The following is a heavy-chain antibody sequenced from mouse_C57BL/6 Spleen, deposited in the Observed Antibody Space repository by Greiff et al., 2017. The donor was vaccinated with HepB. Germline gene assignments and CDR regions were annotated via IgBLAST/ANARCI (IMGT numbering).Heavy chain of an antibody. Sequence: QVQLQQSGAELARPGASVKLSCKASGYTFTSYGISWVKQRTGQGLEWIGEMYPRSGHTYYNEKFKGKATLTADKSSSNAYMELRSLTSEDYAVYFCARLGITTVVRYFDVWGTGTTVTVSS. J-gene: IGHJ1*03. CDR1: GYTFTSYG. D-gene: IGHD1-1*01. V-gene: IGHV1-81*01. CDR2: MYPRSGHT. CDR3: ARLGITTVVRYFDV.